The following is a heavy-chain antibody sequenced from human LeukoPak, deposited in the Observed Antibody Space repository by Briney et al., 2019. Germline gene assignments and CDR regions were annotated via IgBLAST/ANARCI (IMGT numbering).Heavy chain of an antibody. J-gene: IGHJ4*02. CDR1: GFTFTDYY. CDR2: ISSSGSTI. V-gene: IGHV3-11*01. D-gene: IGHD1-1*01. Sequence: GGSLRLSCAASGFTFTDYYMSWIRQAPGKGLEWLSYISSSGSTIYYADSVKGRFTISRDNAKNSLYLQMNSLRAEDTAVYYCAKGDWNDDHVFDYWGQGTLVTVSS. CDR3: AKGDWNDDHVFDY.